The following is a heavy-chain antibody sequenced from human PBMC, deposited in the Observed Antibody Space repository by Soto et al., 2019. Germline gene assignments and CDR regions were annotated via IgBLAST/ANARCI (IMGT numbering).Heavy chain of an antibody. Sequence: EVQLVESGGGLVQPGRSLRLSCAASGFTFDDYAMHWVRQAPGKGLEWVSGISWNSGSIGYADSVKGRFTISRDNAKNSLYLQMNSLRAEDTALYYCAKDIDYYGDYVRWGQGTLVTVSS. CDR1: GFTFDDYA. CDR2: ISWNSGSI. V-gene: IGHV3-9*01. D-gene: IGHD4-17*01. J-gene: IGHJ4*02. CDR3: AKDIDYYGDYVR.